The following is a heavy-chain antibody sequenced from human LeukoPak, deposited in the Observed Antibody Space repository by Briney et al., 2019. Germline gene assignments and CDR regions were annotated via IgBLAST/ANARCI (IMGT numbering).Heavy chain of an antibody. J-gene: IGHJ5*02. CDR3: ARDLGQYYDTSDNWFDP. CDR2: ISSSGSTI. Sequence: PGGSLRLSCAASGFTFSSCEMNWVRQAPGKGLEWVSYISSSGSTIYYADSVKGRFTISRDNAKNTLNLQMNSLRAEDTAVYYCARDLGQYYDTSDNWFDPWGQGTLVTVSS. V-gene: IGHV3-48*03. CDR1: GFTFSSCE. D-gene: IGHD3-22*01.